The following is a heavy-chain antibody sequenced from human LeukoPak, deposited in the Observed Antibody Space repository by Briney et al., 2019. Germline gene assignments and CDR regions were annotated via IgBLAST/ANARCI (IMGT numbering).Heavy chain of an antibody. J-gene: IGHJ4*02. D-gene: IGHD3-22*01. CDR1: GFTFSSYA. V-gene: IGHV3-23*01. CDR2: ISGSGGST. CDR3: AKGDSSGYYYVMANDY. Sequence: PGGSLRLSCAASGFTFSSYATSWVRQAPGKGLEWVSAISGSGGSTYYADSVKGRFTISRDNSKNTLYLQMNSLRAEDTAVYYCAKGDSSGYYYVMANDYWGQGTLVTVSS.